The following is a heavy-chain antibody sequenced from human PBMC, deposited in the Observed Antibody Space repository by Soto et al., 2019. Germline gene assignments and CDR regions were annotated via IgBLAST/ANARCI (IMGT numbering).Heavy chain of an antibody. D-gene: IGHD1-26*01. Sequence: QVQLVESGGGVVQPGRSLRLSCAASGFTFSTYGMRWVRQAPGTGLEWVAVIWYDGSHKDYVESVKGRFTISRDNSKNTLYLQMNSLRVEDTAVYYCARAVGPFDYWGQGTLVAVAS. CDR1: GFTFSTYG. J-gene: IGHJ4*02. CDR2: IWYDGSHK. CDR3: ARAVGPFDY. V-gene: IGHV3-33*01.